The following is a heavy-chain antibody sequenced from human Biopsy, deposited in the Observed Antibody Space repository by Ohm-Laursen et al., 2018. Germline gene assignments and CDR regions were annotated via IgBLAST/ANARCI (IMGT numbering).Heavy chain of an antibody. J-gene: IGHJ4*02. CDR3: VRDSTLDY. Sequence: FLRLSCAASGFTFDNYAMHWVRQTPGKGLEWVSGLTWNSANIGYADSVKGRFTTSRDNARNSLFLEMSSLREEDTGLYHCVRDSTLDYWGQGTLVTVSS. V-gene: IGHV3-9*01. CDR2: LTWNSANI. CDR1: GFTFDNYA.